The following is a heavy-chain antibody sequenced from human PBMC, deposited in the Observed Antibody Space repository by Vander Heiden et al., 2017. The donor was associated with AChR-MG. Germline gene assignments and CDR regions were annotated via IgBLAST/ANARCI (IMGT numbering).Heavy chain of an antibody. J-gene: IGHJ4*02. D-gene: IGHD3-16*02. CDR2: ISSSTNTI. CDR1: GFTSSNYS. Sequence: EVQLVESGGGLVQPGGSLRLSCAASGFTSSNYSMNWVRQAPGKGLEWVSYISSSTNTIYYADSVRGRFTISRDNAKNSLYLQMHSLRDEDTAVYYCARDPPYDYVWGTYRCTTFDYWGQGTLVTVSS. V-gene: IGHV3-48*02. CDR3: ARDPPYDYVWGTYRCTTFDY.